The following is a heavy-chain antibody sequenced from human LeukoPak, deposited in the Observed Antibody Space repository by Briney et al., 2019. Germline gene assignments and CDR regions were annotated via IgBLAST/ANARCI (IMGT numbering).Heavy chain of an antibody. CDR3: ARLHYDFWSGYYFGWFDP. CDR1: GGSISSSNW. Sequence: TLSLTCTVSGGSISSSNWWSWVRQPPGKGLEWIGEIYHSGSTNYNPSLKSRVTISVDKSKNQFSLKLSSVTAADTAVYYCARLHYDFWSGYYFGWFDPWGQGTLVTVSS. D-gene: IGHD3-3*01. CDR2: IYHSGST. J-gene: IGHJ5*02. V-gene: IGHV4-4*02.